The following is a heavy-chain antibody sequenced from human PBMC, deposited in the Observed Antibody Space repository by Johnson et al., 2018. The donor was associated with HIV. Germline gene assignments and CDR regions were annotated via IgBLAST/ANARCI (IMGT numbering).Heavy chain of an antibody. D-gene: IGHD2-21*01. V-gene: IGHV3-74*01. CDR2: IISDGSCP. Sequence: VQLVESGGGLVQPGGSLRLSCAASGFTFSSYWMHWVRQAPGTGLVWVSRIISDGSCPVSADSVKGRFPISSDNAKNTLYLQINSRRAEDTAVYYCARGGGCGGDCYSGYDAFDIWGQGTMVTV. CDR1: GFTFSSYW. CDR3: ARGGGCGGDCYSGYDAFDI. J-gene: IGHJ3*02.